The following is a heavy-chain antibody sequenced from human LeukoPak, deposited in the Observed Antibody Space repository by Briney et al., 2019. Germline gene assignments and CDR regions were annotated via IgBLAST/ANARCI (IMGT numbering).Heavy chain of an antibody. CDR3: ARDRYPGYFDY. Sequence: ASVNVSCKASGYTFTSYYMHWVRQAPGQGLEWMGIINPSGGSTSYAQKFQGRVTMTRDTSTSTVYMELSSLRSEDTAVYYCARDRYPGYFDYWGQGTLVTVSS. CDR2: INPSGGST. CDR1: GYTFTSYY. D-gene: IGHD1-1*01. J-gene: IGHJ4*02. V-gene: IGHV1-46*01.